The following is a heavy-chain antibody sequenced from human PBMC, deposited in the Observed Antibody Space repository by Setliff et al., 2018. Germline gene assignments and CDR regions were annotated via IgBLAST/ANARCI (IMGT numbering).Heavy chain of an antibody. CDR1: GYTFTGYY. CDR2: INPNSGGT. Sequence: ASLKVSCKASGYTFTGYYMHWVRQAPGQGLEWIGRINPNSGGTNYAQKFQGRVTMTRDTSISTAYMELSRLRSDDTAVYYCARIMGIVGDNWFDPWGQGTLVTVSS. CDR3: ARIMGIVGDNWFDP. D-gene: IGHD1-26*01. V-gene: IGHV1-2*06. J-gene: IGHJ5*02.